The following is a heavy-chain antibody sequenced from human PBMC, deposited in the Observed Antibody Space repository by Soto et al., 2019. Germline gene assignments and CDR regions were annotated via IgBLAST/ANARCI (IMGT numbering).Heavy chain of an antibody. CDR1: GGSISSSNW. V-gene: IGHV4-4*02. CDR2: IYHSGST. D-gene: IGHD6-19*01. CDR3: ARGVAADY. J-gene: IGHJ4*02. Sequence: QVQLQESGPGLVKPSGTLSLTCAVSGGSISSSNWWSWVRQPPGKGLEWIGEIYHSGSTNYKPSLKRRVPISDDKSKNHISLELSSVTAADTAVYYCARGVAADYWGQGTLVTVSS.